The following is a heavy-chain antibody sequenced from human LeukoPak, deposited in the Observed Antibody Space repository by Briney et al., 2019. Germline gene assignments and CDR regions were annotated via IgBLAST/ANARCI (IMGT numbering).Heavy chain of an antibody. V-gene: IGHV1-69*04. CDR2: IIPIRGRA. Sequence: ASVKLSCKASGGTFSSYAFSWVRQAPAQGLEWMGRIIPIRGRANYAQKFQGRVTITADKSTSTAYMELSSLRSEDTAVYYCARATTYYYDSSRDGDAFYIWGQGTMVTVSS. CDR1: GGTFSSYA. CDR3: ARATTYYYDSSRDGDAFYI. D-gene: IGHD3-22*01. J-gene: IGHJ3*02.